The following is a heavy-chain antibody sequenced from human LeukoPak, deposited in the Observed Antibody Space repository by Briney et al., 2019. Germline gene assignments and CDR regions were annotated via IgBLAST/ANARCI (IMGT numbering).Heavy chain of an antibody. CDR1: GGSISRSIYY. Sequence: PSETLSLTCTVSGGSISRSIYYWGWIRQPPGKGLEWIGSIYYSGSTYYNPSLKSRVTISVDTSKNQISLKLSSVTAADTAVYYCARDSRYCSGGNCRETLDYWGQGTRVTVSS. CDR3: ARDSRYCSGGNCRETLDY. V-gene: IGHV4-39*07. J-gene: IGHJ4*02. D-gene: IGHD2-15*01. CDR2: IYYSGST.